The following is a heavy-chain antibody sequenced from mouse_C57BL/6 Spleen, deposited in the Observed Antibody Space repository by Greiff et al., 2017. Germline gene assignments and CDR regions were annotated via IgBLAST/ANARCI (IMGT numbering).Heavy chain of an antibody. Sequence: QVQLQQPGAELVKPGASVKMSCKASGYTFTSYWITWVKQRPGQGLEWIGYIYPGSGSTNYNEKFKSKATLTVDTSSSTAYMQLSSLTSEDSAVXYGARQDYSNYGAWFAYWGQGTLVTVSA. V-gene: IGHV1-55*01. D-gene: IGHD2-5*01. CDR1: GYTFTSYW. CDR3: ARQDYSNYGAWFAY. CDR2: IYPGSGST. J-gene: IGHJ3*01.